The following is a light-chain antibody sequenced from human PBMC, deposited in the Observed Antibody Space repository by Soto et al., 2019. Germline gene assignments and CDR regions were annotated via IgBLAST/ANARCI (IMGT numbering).Light chain of an antibody. V-gene: IGKV1-16*01. CDR2: AAS. J-gene: IGKJ3*01. Sequence: DTQMTQSPSSLSASVGGRVTITCRASEEIADSVAWFQQRPGKAPKSLIYAASTLQSGVPSRFRGSRSWTYFTLSISNLHTEDSATYYCQQYHTYPFTFGPGTKVEI. CDR1: EEIADS. CDR3: QQYHTYPFT.